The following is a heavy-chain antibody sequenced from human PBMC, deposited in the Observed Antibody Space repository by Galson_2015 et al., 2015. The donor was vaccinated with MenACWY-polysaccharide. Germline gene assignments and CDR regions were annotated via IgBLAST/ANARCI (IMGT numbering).Heavy chain of an antibody. D-gene: IGHD6-6*01. CDR1: GYTFTSYA. CDR3: ARDVSIAARPIP. CDR2: INAGNGNT. J-gene: IGHJ5*02. Sequence: SVKVSCKASGYTFTSYAMHWVRQAPGQRLEWMGWINAGNGNTKYSQKFQGRVTITRDTSASTAYMELSSLRSEDTAVYYYARDVSIAARPIPWGQGTLVTVSS. V-gene: IGHV1-3*01.